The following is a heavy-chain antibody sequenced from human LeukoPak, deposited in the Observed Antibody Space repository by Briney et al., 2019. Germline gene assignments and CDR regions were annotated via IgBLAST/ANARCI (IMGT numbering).Heavy chain of an antibody. CDR2: INPNSDYT. D-gene: IGHD2-21*01. J-gene: IGHJ4*02. CDR1: GYTFTDYY. V-gene: IGHV1-2*02. CDR3: AVAPGDY. Sequence: ASVRVSCKASGYTFTDYYIHWVRQAPGQGLEWMGWINPNSDYTFYAQKFQGRVTLTRDTSICTVYMELTTLTSDDTALYYCAVAPGDYWGQGTLVSVSA.